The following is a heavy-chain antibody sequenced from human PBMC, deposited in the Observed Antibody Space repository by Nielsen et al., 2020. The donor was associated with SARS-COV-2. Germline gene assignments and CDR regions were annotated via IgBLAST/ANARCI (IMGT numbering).Heavy chain of an antibody. V-gene: IGHV4-34*01. CDR3: ARGFRVTGFDY. D-gene: IGHD1-14*01. CDR2: INHSGST. Sequence: GSLRLSCAVYGGSFSGYYWSWIRQPPGKGLEWIGEINHSGSTNYNPSLKGRVTISVDTSKNQFSLKLSSVTAADTAVYYCARGFRVTGFDYWGQGTLVTVSS. J-gene: IGHJ4*02. CDR1: GGSFSGYY.